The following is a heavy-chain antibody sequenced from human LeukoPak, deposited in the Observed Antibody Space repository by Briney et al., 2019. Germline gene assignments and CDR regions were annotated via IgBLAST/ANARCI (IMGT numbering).Heavy chain of an antibody. J-gene: IGHJ4*02. CDR3: ARGGGYCSSTSCYNAHADY. CDR1: GGSISSGGYY. CDR2: IYYSGST. Sequence: SETLSLTCTVSGGSISSGGYYWSWIRQHPRKGLEWIGYIYYSGSTYYNPSLKSRVTISVDTSKNQFSLKLSSVTAADTAVYYCARGGGYCSSTSCYNAHADYWGQGTLATVSS. D-gene: IGHD2-2*02. V-gene: IGHV4-31*03.